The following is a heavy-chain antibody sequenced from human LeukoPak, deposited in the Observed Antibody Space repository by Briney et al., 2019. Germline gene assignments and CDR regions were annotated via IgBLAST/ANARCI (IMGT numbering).Heavy chain of an antibody. J-gene: IGHJ3*02. Sequence: SETLSLTCTVSGGSISSYYWSWNRQPAGKGLEWIGRIYTSGSTNYNPSLKSRVTMSVDTSKNQCSLKLSSVAAAGTAVYYCARVARFLEWYYAFDIWGQGTMVTVSS. CDR3: ARVARFLEWYYAFDI. CDR2: IYTSGST. V-gene: IGHV4-4*07. D-gene: IGHD3-3*01. CDR1: GGSISSYY.